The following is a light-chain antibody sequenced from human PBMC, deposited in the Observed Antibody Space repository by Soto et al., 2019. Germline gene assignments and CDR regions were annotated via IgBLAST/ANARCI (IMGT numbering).Light chain of an antibody. J-gene: IGKJ5*01. V-gene: IGKV3-11*01. CDR2: DAS. Sequence: EIVLTQSPATLSLSPGERATVSCRASQSVSNYLGWYQQKPGQAPRLLIYDASNRATGIPARFSGSGSGTDFTLTNSSLEPEDFAVYYCQHSGTFGQGTRLEI. CDR3: QHSGT. CDR1: QSVSNY.